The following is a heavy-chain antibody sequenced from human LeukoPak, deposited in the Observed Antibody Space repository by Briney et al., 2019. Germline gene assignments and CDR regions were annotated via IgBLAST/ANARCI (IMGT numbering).Heavy chain of an antibody. CDR1: GFTFSSYG. V-gene: IGHV3-23*01. CDR3: AKGIGITAFDY. CDR2: ISGSGGST. D-gene: IGHD3-3*02. Sequence: GGTLRLSCAASGFTFSSYGMSWVRQAPGKGLEWVSAISGSGGSTYYAGSVKGRFTISRDNSKNTLYLQMTSLRAEDTAVYYCAKGIGITAFDYWGQGTLVTVSS. J-gene: IGHJ4*02.